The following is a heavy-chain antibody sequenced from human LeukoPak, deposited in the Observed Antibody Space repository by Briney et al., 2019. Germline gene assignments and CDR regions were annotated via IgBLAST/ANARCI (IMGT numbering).Heavy chain of an antibody. J-gene: IGHJ4*02. CDR3: AREGTYYDILTGYSRSGYFDY. CDR1: GGSISSSSYY. D-gene: IGHD3-9*01. V-gene: IGHV4-39*07. Sequence: PSETLSLTCTVSGGSISSSSYYWGWIRQPPGKGLEWIGSTYYSGSTYYNPSLKSRVTISVDTSKNQFSLKLSSVTAADTAVYYCAREGTYYDILTGYSRSGYFDYWGQGTLVTVSS. CDR2: TYYSGST.